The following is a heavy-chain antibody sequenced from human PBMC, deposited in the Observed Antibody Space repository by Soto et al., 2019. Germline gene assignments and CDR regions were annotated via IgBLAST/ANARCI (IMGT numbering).Heavy chain of an antibody. D-gene: IGHD6-13*01. J-gene: IGHJ4*02. CDR2: IYHSGST. CDR3: ARVTRAAAGTD. CDR1: GGSISSSNW. Sequence: QVQLQESGPGLVKPSGTLSLTCAVSGGSISSSNWWSWVRQPPGKGLEWIGEIYHSGSTNYNPSLKSRVTMSVDKSMSQFSLRLSSVTAADTAVYYCARVTRAAAGTDWGQGTLVTVSS. V-gene: IGHV4-4*02.